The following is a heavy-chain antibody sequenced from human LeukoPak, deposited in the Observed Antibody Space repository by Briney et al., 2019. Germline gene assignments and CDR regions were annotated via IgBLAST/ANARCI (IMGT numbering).Heavy chain of an antibody. J-gene: IGHJ3*02. V-gene: IGHV3-23*01. Sequence: PGGSLRLSCVASGFTFSSYALSWVRQAPGKGLDCVSVISGSDGYTYYADSVKGRFTISRDNSKNTVYLRMNSLRAEDTAVYYCAKGMTTDDVAFDIWGQGTMVTVSS. CDR1: GFTFSSYA. CDR2: ISGSDGYT. CDR3: AKGMTTDDVAFDI. D-gene: IGHD4-17*01.